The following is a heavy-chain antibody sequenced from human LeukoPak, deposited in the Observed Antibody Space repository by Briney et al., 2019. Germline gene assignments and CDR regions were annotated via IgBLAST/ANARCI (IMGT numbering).Heavy chain of an antibody. CDR3: ARGLSWDYCDMSQPSAY. D-gene: IGHD3-22*01. CDR2: ISSSSSTI. J-gene: IGHJ4*02. V-gene: IGHV3-48*01. CDR1: GFTFSSYS. Sequence: GGSLRLSCAASGFTFSSYSMNWVRQAPGKGLEGVSYISSSSSTIYYADSVKGRFTISRDNAKNSLYLQMNSLRAEDTAVYYCARGLSWDYCDMSQPSAYWGQGTLVTVSS.